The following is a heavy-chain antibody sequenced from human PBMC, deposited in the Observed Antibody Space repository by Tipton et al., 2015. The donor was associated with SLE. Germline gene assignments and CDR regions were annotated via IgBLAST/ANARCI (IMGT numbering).Heavy chain of an antibody. CDR1: DFTFRSHW. CDR3: ASGDDFDY. V-gene: IGHV3-7*01. J-gene: IGHJ4*02. D-gene: IGHD7-27*01. CDR2: MNQDGSEK. Sequence: SLRLSCAASDFTFRSHWMTWVRQAPGEGLEWVANMNQDGSEKYYVDSVKGRFTISRDNAKNSLYLQMNSLRAEDTAIYYCASGDDFDYWGQGTLVAVSS.